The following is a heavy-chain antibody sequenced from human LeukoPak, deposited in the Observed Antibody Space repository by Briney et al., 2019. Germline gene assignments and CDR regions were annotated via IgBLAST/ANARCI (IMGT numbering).Heavy chain of an antibody. J-gene: IGHJ6*03. CDR3: ARDVPIGNKRYYYYYMDV. CDR2: IIPIFGTA. D-gene: IGHD4-23*01. Sequence: ASVKVSCKASGGTFSSYAISWVRQAPGQGLEWMGGIIPIFGTANYAQKFQGRVTITVDESTSTAYMELSSLRSEDTAVYYCARDVPIGNKRYYYYYMDVWGKGTTVTVSS. V-gene: IGHV1-69*13. CDR1: GGTFSSYA.